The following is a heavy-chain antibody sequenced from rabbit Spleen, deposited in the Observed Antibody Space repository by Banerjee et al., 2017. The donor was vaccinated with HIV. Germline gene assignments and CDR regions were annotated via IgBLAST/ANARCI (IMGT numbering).Heavy chain of an antibody. V-gene: IGHV1S45*01. CDR1: GVSLNDKDV. CDR2: INIVTGKS. J-gene: IGHJ4*01. D-gene: IGHD2-1*01. Sequence: EQLEESGGGLVKPEGSLTLTCKASGVSLNDKDVMCWVRQAPGKGLEWIACINIVTGKSVYASWALGRFIMSRTSSTTVTLQMTSLTVADTATYFCARGSATMTMVIIGYYFNLWGPGTLVTVS. CDR3: ARGSATMTMVIIGYYFNL.